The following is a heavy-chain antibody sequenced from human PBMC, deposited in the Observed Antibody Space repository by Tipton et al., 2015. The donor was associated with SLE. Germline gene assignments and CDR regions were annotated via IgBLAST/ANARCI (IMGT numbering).Heavy chain of an antibody. V-gene: IGHV3-23*01. Sequence: GSLRLSCAASGFTFSNYAMSWVRQAPGKGLEWVSAITGSGDRTYYIDSVKGRLTISRDNSKNSLYLQMNGLRAEDTAVYYCARSPVDYWNGYSAWGQGTLVAVSS. D-gene: IGHD3-3*01. J-gene: IGHJ4*02. CDR2: ITGSGDRT. CDR1: GFTFSNYA. CDR3: ARSPVDYWNGYSA.